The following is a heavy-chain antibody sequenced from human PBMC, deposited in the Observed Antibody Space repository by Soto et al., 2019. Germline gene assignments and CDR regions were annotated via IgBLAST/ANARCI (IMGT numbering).Heavy chain of an antibody. J-gene: IGHJ4*02. CDR3: ARQAYDFWSGYYAYFDY. CDR1: GGSISSYY. D-gene: IGHD3-3*01. V-gene: IGHV4-59*08. Sequence: PSETLSLTCTVSGGSISSYYWSWIRQPPGKGLEWIGYIYYSGSTNYNPSLKSRVTISVDTSKNQFSLKLSSVTAADTAVYYCARQAYDFWSGYYAYFDYWGQGTLVTVSS. CDR2: IYYSGST.